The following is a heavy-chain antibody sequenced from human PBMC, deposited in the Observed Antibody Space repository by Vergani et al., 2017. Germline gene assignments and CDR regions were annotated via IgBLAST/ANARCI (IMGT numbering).Heavy chain of an antibody. CDR2: ISNDGSKK. J-gene: IGHJ6*01. Sequence: QVQLAESGGGRVQPGRSLRLSCAASGFSFSSHAIHWVRQAPGKGLEWVAVISNDGSKKYYADSVKGRFTISRDNSKNTLDLQMNSLRTQHTAVYYCAKAGSFPSGSLQYNFELEVWGKGTTVTVS. CDR1: GFSFSSHA. D-gene: IGHD3-10*01. V-gene: IGHV3-30*18. CDR3: AKAGSFPSGSLQYNFELEV.